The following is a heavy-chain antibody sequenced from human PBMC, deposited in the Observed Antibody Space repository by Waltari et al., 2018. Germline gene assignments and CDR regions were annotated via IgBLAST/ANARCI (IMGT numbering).Heavy chain of an antibody. Sequence: EVRLMESGGGLVQPGGALRLSCAASGSSFNTYWMSRARQAPGKGLGWVANSKGDGSGRQYVDRGRGRSTNSSDNARCWLYLVMAGLGAEDPAVSYCGRDGVLRGVSPFDDWGQGTLVTGSS. V-gene: IGHV3-7*01. J-gene: IGHJ4*02. CDR1: GSSFNTYW. CDR2: SKGDGSGR. CDR3: GRDGVLRGVSPFDD. D-gene: IGHD2-15*01.